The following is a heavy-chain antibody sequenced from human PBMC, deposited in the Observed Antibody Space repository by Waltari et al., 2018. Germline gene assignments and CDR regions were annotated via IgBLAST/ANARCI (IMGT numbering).Heavy chain of an antibody. CDR1: GGSISSSSYY. J-gene: IGHJ4*02. D-gene: IGHD3-16*02. V-gene: IGHV4-39*07. CDR2: IYYSGST. CDR3: ARDLRIMITFGGVIANFDY. Sequence: QLQLQESGSGLVKPSETLSLTCTVSGGSISSSSYYWGWIRQPPGKGLEWIGSIYYSGSTYYNPSLKSRVTISVDTSKNQFSLKLSSVTAADTAVYYCARDLRIMITFGGVIANFDYWGQGTLVTVSS.